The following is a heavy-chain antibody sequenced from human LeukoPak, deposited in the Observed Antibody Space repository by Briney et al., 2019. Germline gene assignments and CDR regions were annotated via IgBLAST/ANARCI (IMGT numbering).Heavy chain of an antibody. CDR3: ASGGIAVACTFDD. J-gene: IGHJ4*02. Sequence: GASVKVSCKASRYTFTDYYMYWVRPATRQGLEWMGWINPKSGGPNYAQKFQGRVNMTRDTSISTAYMELSRLRSDDTAVYYCASGGIAVACTFDDWGKGTLVTVTS. CDR2: INPKSGGP. CDR1: RYTFTDYY. D-gene: IGHD6-19*01. V-gene: IGHV1-2*02.